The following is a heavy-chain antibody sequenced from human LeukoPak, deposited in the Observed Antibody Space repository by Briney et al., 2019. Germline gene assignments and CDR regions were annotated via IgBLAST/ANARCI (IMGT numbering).Heavy chain of an antibody. Sequence: SVKVSCKASGGTFSSYAISWVRQAPGQGLEWMGGIIPIFGTANYAQKFQGRVTITTDESTSTAYMELSSLRSEDTAVYYCARSPFSYSGSYFDYWGQGTLVNVSS. CDR3: ARSPFSYSGSYFDY. D-gene: IGHD1-26*01. CDR1: GGTFSSYA. J-gene: IGHJ4*02. V-gene: IGHV1-69*05. CDR2: IIPIFGTA.